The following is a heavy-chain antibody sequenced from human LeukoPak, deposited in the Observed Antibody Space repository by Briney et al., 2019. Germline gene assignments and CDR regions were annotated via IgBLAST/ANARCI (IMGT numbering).Heavy chain of an antibody. CDR1: RGSISGSIRSYY. J-gene: IGHJ4*02. Sequence: SETLSLTCTVSRGSISGSIRSYYWSWLRQPPGKELEWIGYISSSGSVNDNPSLRSRVTISVDTSKNQFFLSLSSVSAADTAVYYCARIPLGYSGAYYFDYWGQGTLVTVSP. D-gene: IGHD5-12*01. CDR2: ISSSGSV. CDR3: ARIPLGYSGAYYFDY. V-gene: IGHV4-4*09.